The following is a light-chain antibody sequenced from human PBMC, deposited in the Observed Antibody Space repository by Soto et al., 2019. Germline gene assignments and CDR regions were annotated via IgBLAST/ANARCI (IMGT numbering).Light chain of an antibody. CDR3: LQHSTYPLT. V-gene: IGKV1-17*01. Sequence: DIQMTQSPSSLSASVGDRVTITCRASQSISSYLNWYQQKPGKAPKLLIYAASSLQSGVPSRFSGSGSGTEFTLAISSLQPEDSATFYCLQHSTYPLTFGQGTKVEIK. CDR2: AAS. CDR1: QSISSY. J-gene: IGKJ1*01.